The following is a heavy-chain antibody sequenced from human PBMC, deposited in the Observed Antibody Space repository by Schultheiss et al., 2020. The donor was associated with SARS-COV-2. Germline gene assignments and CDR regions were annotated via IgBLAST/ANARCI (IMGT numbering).Heavy chain of an antibody. D-gene: IGHD5-24*01. CDR2: IYYSGST. Sequence: SETLSLTCTVSGGSISSGDYYWSWIRQPPGKGLEWIGHIYYSGSTYYNPSLKSRVTISVDTSKNQFSLKLSSVTAADTAVHYCARDHRDGYKPEYYYGVDVWGEGTTVTVSS. CDR3: ARDHRDGYKPEYYYGVDV. J-gene: IGHJ6*04. V-gene: IGHV4-30-4*01. CDR1: GGSISSGDYY.